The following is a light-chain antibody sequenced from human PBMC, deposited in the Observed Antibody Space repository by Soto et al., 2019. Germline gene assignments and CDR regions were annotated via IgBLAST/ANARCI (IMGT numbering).Light chain of an antibody. CDR2: AAS. CDR3: QQANSFPTT. J-gene: IGKJ1*01. CDR1: QSISGW. Sequence: DIQMTQSPSSVSASVGDRVTITCRASQSISGWLAWYQQKPGKAPKLLIYAASNLQSGVPSRFSGSGSGTDFNLTLSSLQPEDFVTYYCQQANSFPTTFGQGTKVEIK. V-gene: IGKV1-12*01.